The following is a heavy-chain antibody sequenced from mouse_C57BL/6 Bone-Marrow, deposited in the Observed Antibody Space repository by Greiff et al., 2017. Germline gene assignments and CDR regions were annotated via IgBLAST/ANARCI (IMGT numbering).Heavy chain of an antibody. Sequence: VQLQESGPGLVKPSQSLSLTCSVTGYSITSGYCRNWIRQFPGNKLEWMGYISYDGSNNYNPTLKNRTPITLDTSKNQFFLKLNSVTTEDSATYYCAKGLTTVVSTDYWGQGTTLTVSS. J-gene: IGHJ2*01. D-gene: IGHD1-1*01. CDR3: AKGLTTVVSTDY. CDR1: GYSITSGYC. CDR2: ISYDGSN. V-gene: IGHV3-6*01.